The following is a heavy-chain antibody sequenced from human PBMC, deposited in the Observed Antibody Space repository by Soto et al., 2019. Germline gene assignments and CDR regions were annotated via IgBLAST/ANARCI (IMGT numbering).Heavy chain of an antibody. D-gene: IGHD3-16*01. J-gene: IGHJ4*02. CDR2: IIPIFGTA. CDR1: GGTFSSYA. Sequence: QVQLVQSGAEVKKPGSSVKVSCKASGGTFSSYAISWVRQAPGQGLEWMGGIIPIFGTANYAQKFRGRVTISADESTSTAYMELSSLRSEDTAVYYCARYRRGGDCFDYWGQGTLVTVSS. CDR3: ARYRRGGDCFDY. V-gene: IGHV1-69*01.